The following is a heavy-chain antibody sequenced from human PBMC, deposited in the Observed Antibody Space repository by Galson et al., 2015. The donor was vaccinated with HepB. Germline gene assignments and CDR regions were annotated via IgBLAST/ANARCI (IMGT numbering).Heavy chain of an antibody. CDR1: GYTFTGYY. V-gene: IGHV1-2*02. CDR3: ARESSTSRSRWFDP. D-gene: IGHD2-2*01. Sequence: PVKVSCKASGYTFTGYYMHWVRQAPGQGLEWMGWINPNSGGTNYAQKFQGRVTMTRDTSISTAYMELSRLRSDDTAVYYCARESSTSRSRWFDPWGQGTLVTVSS. J-gene: IGHJ5*02. CDR2: INPNSGGT.